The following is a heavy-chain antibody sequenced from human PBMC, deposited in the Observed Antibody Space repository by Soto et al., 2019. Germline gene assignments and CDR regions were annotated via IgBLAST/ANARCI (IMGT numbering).Heavy chain of an antibody. V-gene: IGHV3-30-3*01. D-gene: IGHD3-3*01. CDR2: ISYDGSNK. CDR3: ARDVGYDFWSGYFDYYYGMDV. J-gene: IGHJ6*02. Sequence: QVQLVESGGGVVQPGRSLRLSCAASGFTFSSYAMHWVRQAPGKGLEWVAVISYDGSNKYYADSVKGRFTISRDNSKNTLYLQMNSLRAEDTAVYYCARDVGYDFWSGYFDYYYGMDVWGQGTTVTVSS. CDR1: GFTFSSYA.